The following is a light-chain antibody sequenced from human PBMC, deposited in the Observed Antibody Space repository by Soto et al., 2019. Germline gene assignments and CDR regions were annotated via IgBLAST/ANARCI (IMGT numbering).Light chain of an antibody. Sequence: QSALTQPASVSGSPGQSITISCTGTSSDVGGYNYVSWYQQHPGKATKLMIYEVSNRPSGVSNRFSGSKSGNTAALTISGLQAEDEADDYCSSYTSSSIDYVFGTGTKLTVL. CDR1: SSDVGGYNY. J-gene: IGLJ1*01. V-gene: IGLV2-14*01. CDR3: SSYTSSSIDYV. CDR2: EVS.